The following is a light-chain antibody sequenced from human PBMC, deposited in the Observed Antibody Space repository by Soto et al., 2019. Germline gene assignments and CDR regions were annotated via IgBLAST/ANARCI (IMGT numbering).Light chain of an antibody. J-gene: IGLJ1*01. CDR1: SSNIGSNT. CDR3: AAWDDSLNGSYV. Sequence: QAVVTQPPSASGTPGQRVTISCSGSSSNIGSNTVNWYQQLPGTAPKLLIYSNNQRPSGVPDRFSGSKSGTSASLALSGLQSEDEADYYCAAWDDSLNGSYVFGTGTKVTVL. CDR2: SNN. V-gene: IGLV1-44*01.